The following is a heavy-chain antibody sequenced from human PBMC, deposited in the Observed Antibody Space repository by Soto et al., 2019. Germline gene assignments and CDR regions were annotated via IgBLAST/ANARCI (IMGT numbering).Heavy chain of an antibody. Sequence: GESLKISCKGSGYSFTSYWIGWVRQMPGKGLEWMGIIYPGDSDTRYSPSFQGQVTISADKSISTAYLQWSSLKASDTAMYYCARHFGPSEGGYYYYYMDVWGKGTTVTVSS. CDR2: IYPGDSDT. D-gene: IGHD3-3*01. J-gene: IGHJ6*03. CDR3: ARHFGPSEGGYYYYYMDV. CDR1: GYSFTSYW. V-gene: IGHV5-51*01.